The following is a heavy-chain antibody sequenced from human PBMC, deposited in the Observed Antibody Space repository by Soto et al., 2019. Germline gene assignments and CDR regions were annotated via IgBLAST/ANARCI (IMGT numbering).Heavy chain of an antibody. CDR2: VSWNGSRT. V-gene: IGHV3-35*01. Sequence: PGGSLRLSCAASGFTFSNSDMNWVHQAPGKGLEWVSGVSWNGSRTHYADSVKGRFIISRDNSRNTLYLQTNSLRAEDTAVYYCVSLIVLMVYAILLFLLYYYYYYYMDVWGKGTTVTVSS. J-gene: IGHJ6*03. CDR1: GFTFSNSD. CDR3: VSLIVLMVYAILLFLLYYYYYYYMDV. D-gene: IGHD2-8*01.